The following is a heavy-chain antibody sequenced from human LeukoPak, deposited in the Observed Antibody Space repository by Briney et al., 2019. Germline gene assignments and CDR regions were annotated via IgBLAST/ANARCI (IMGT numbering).Heavy chain of an antibody. CDR1: GFTFSSYT. CDR3: ARDGPGDIVVVVAAQDDAFDI. CDR2: ISCSSSYI. D-gene: IGHD2-15*01. J-gene: IGHJ3*02. Sequence: GGSLRLSCAASGFTFSSYTMNWVRQAPGKGLEWVSSISCSSSYIYYADSVKGRFTISRDNAKNSLYLQMNSLRAEDTAVYYCARDGPGDIVVVVAAQDDAFDIWGQGTMVTVSS. V-gene: IGHV3-21*01.